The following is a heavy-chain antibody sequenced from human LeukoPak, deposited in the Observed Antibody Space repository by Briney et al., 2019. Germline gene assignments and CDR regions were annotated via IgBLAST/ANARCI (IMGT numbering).Heavy chain of an antibody. CDR1: GFTFSSYS. D-gene: IGHD3-22*01. CDR2: ISSSSSYI. CDR3: AKDRMIVAVNDAFDI. J-gene: IGHJ3*02. Sequence: GGSLRLSCAASGFTFSSYSMNWVRQAPGKGLEWVSSISSSSSYIYYADSVKGRFTISRDNSKNTLYLQMNSLRAEDTAVYYCAKDRMIVAVNDAFDIWGQGTMVTVSS. V-gene: IGHV3-21*04.